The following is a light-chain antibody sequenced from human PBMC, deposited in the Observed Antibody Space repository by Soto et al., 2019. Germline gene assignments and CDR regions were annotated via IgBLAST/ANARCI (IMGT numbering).Light chain of an antibody. Sequence: QSALTQPASVSGSPGQSLTISCTGTSSDLGSYNLVSWYQQHPAKAPKLMIYEVNKRPSGVSNRFSASKSGNTASLTISGLQAEDEADYYCCSYAGSSTSWVFGGGTQLTV. CDR1: SSDLGSYNL. CDR2: EVN. J-gene: IGLJ3*02. CDR3: CSYAGSSTSWV. V-gene: IGLV2-23*02.